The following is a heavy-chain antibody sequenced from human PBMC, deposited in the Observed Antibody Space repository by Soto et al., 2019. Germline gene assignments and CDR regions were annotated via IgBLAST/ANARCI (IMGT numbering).Heavy chain of an antibody. CDR3: ARGSVLRLPAAYCGMDV. D-gene: IGHD5-12*01. V-gene: IGHV4-31*03. Sequence: SETLFLSCTVSGGSISSVGYYWSWIRQHPGKGLEWIVYIYYSGSTFYDPSLKRRVTISVDTSKKQFSLKLSSVTAAETAGYYCARGSVLRLPAAYCGMDVWRQGTTVTVSS. CDR2: IYYSGST. CDR1: GGSISSVGYY. J-gene: IGHJ6*02.